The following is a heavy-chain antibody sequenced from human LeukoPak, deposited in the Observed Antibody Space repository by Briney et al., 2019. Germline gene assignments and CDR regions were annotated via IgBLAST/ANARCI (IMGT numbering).Heavy chain of an antibody. CDR2: MNPNRGNT. V-gene: IGHV1-8*01. D-gene: IGHD6-19*01. Sequence: ASVTVSCKASGYTFTSYDINWVRQAAGQGLEWMGWMNPNRGNTGYAQKFQRRVTMTRNTSISTAYMELSSLRSEDTAVYYCARGWGKQWLVYYYWGQGTLVTVSS. J-gene: IGHJ4*02. CDR1: GYTFTSYD. CDR3: ARGWGKQWLVYYY.